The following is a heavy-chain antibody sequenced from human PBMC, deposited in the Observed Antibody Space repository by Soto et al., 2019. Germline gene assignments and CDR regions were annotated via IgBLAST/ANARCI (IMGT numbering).Heavy chain of an antibody. D-gene: IGHD2-15*01. Sequence: QVQLVESGGGVVQPGRSLRLSCEVSGFTFSNYAIHWVRQAPGKGLEWVAVISSDGSNKYYGDSVKGRFTISRDNSKNTLYLQLNSLRADDTAVYYCAKDRGGSCCGAFDIWGQGTMVIDSS. V-gene: IGHV3-30*18. J-gene: IGHJ3*02. CDR2: ISSDGSNK. CDR3: AKDRGGSCCGAFDI. CDR1: GFTFSNYA.